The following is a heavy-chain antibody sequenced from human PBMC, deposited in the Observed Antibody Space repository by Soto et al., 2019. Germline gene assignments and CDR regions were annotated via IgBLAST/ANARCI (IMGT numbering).Heavy chain of an antibody. V-gene: IGHV3-48*01. Sequence: SGGALRLSCAASGFTFSSYSMNWVRQAPGKGLEWVSYISSSSSTIYYADSVKGRFTISRDNAKNSLYLQMNSLRAEDTAVYYCVREYCSSTSCLNWFDPWGQGTLVTVSS. CDR3: VREYCSSTSCLNWFDP. CDR2: ISSSSSTI. CDR1: GFTFSSYS. J-gene: IGHJ5*02. D-gene: IGHD2-2*01.